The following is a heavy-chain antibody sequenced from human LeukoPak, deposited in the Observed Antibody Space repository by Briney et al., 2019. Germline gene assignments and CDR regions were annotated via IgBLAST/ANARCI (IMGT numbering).Heavy chain of an antibody. CDR3: ATNWAYFDY. CDR1: GFTVSSNY. CDR2: ISSSGSTI. J-gene: IGHJ4*02. V-gene: IGHV3-11*01. Sequence: GGSLRLSCAASGFTVSSNYMSWIRQAPGKGLEWVSYISSSGSTIYYADSVKGRFTISRDNAKNSLYLQMNSLRAEDTAVYYCATNWAYFDYWGQGTLVTVSS. D-gene: IGHD7-27*01.